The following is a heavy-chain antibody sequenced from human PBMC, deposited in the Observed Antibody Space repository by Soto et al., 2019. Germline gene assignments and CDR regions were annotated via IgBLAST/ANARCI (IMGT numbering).Heavy chain of an antibody. CDR2: ISTQNGNT. D-gene: IGHD1-26*01. V-gene: IGHV1-18*01. CDR1: GYTFPTYD. J-gene: IGHJ6*04. Sequence: QVQLVQSGNEVKKPGASVKVSCKASGYTFPTYDISWVRQAPGQGLEWVGWISTQNGNTNYAQSLRGRLTMTTAASTITAFLEVKSLISDNAAVYSCVRGGAMGAIGMDVWATAVTVTVSS. CDR3: VRGGAMGAIGMDV.